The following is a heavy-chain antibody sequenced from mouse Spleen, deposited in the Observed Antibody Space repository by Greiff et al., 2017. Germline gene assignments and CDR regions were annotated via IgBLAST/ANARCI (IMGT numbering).Heavy chain of an antibody. Sequence: QVQLQQPGAELVKPGASVKLSCKASGYTFTSYWMHWVKQRTGQGLEWIGEIYPRSGNTYYNEKFKGKATLTADKSSSTAYMELRSLTSEDSAVYFCATSPPGYWGQGTTLTVSS. CDR2: IYPRSGNT. CDR3: ATSPPGY. V-gene: IGHV1-81*01. CDR1: GYTFTSYW. J-gene: IGHJ2*01.